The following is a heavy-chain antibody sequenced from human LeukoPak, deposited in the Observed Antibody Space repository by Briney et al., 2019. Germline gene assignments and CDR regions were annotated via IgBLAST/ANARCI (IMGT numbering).Heavy chain of an antibody. Sequence: GGSLRLSCAASKFTFSNHWMHWVRQAPGKGLVWVSHINGDGRTTTYADSVKGRFTISRDNAKNTLYLQVNGLRVDDTAVYYCAGDGHYGMYVWGQGTTVTVSS. CDR3: AGDGHYGMYV. CDR2: INGDGRTT. V-gene: IGHV3-74*01. CDR1: KFTFSNHW. J-gene: IGHJ6*02.